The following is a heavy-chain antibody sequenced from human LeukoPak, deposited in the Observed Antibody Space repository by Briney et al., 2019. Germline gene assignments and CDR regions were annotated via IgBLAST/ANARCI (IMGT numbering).Heavy chain of an antibody. CDR3: ARTPFYDILAGPPLRFDY. Sequence: ASVKVSRKASGYTFTSYYMHWVRQAPGQGLEWMGWISAYNGNTNYAQKLQGRVTMTTDTSTTTAYMELRSLRSDDTAVFYCARTPFYDILAGPPLRFDYWGQGTRVTVSS. J-gene: IGHJ4*02. V-gene: IGHV1-18*04. D-gene: IGHD3-9*01. CDR2: ISAYNGNT. CDR1: GYTFTSYY.